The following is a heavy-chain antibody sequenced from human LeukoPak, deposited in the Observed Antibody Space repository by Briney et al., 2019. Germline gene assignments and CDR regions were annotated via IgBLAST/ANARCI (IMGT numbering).Heavy chain of an antibody. CDR2: IYYSGST. CDR3: ARDAQTYYYNTSGYYFEY. J-gene: IGHJ4*02. Sequence: PSETLSLTCTVSGGSISTYYWSWIRQPPGKGLEWIGYIYYSGSTNYNPSLKGRVTMSVDTSKNQFSLKLSSVTAADTAVYYCARDAQTYYYNTSGYYFEYWGQGTLVTVSS. CDR1: GGSISTYY. V-gene: IGHV4-59*12. D-gene: IGHD3-22*01.